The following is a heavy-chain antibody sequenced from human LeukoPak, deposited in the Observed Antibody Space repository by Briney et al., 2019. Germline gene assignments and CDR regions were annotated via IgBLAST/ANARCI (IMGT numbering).Heavy chain of an antibody. CDR3: ARVGGYSYGSGAFDL. D-gene: IGHD5-18*01. CDR1: GYSISRGYY. V-gene: IGHV4-38-2*01. Sequence: SETPSLTCAVSGYSISRGYYWGWMRRPPGKGVEGVGSIYNRGSTYYNPSLKSRVTIPVDTSKNQYHLELSYVTAADTAVYYCARVGGYSYGSGAFDLWGQGTMVTVSS. J-gene: IGHJ3*01. CDR2: IYNRGST.